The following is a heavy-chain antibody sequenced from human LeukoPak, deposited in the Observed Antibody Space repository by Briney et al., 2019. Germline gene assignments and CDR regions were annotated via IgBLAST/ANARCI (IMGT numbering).Heavy chain of an antibody. CDR2: ISSSSTI. J-gene: IGHJ3*02. CDR1: GFTFSSYS. D-gene: IGHD4-17*01. Sequence: EGSLRLSCAASGFTFSSYSMNWVRQAPGKGLEWVSYISSSSTIYYADSVKGRFTISRDNAKNSLYLQMNSLRAEDTAVYYCAKDLLSYTVTRVRVSAFDIWGQGTMVTVSS. CDR3: AKDLLSYTVTRVRVSAFDI. V-gene: IGHV3-48*01.